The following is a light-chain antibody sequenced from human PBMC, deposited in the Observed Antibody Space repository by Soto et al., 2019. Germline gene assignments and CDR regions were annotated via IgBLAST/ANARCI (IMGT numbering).Light chain of an antibody. CDR2: GAS. CDR1: QSVSNNY. V-gene: IGKV3-20*01. J-gene: IGKJ1*01. CDR3: QQYGSSGT. Sequence: LLTQSRGTLSLSRGERSTLSCRSSQSVSNNYLAWYQQKPGQAPRLLIHGASNRATGIPDRFSGSGSGTDFNLTISRLEPEDFAVYYCQQYGSSGTFGQGTKVDIK.